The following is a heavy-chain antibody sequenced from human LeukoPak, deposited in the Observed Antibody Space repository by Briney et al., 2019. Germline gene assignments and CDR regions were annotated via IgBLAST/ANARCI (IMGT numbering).Heavy chain of an antibody. J-gene: IGHJ4*02. CDR3: VRAMGSIVDF. CDR2: INSDGSRT. Sequence: GGSLRLSCAASGFTFSNDWMHWVRQAPGKGLVWVSRINSDGSRTNYADSVKGRFTISRDNAKNTLSLQMSSLRAEDTGIYYCVRAMGSIVDFWGQGTLVTVSS. V-gene: IGHV3-74*01. D-gene: IGHD6-6*01. CDR1: GFTFSNDW.